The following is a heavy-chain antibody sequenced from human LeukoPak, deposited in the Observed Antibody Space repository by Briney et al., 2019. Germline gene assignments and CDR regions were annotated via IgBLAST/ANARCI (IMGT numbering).Heavy chain of an antibody. V-gene: IGHV1-2*02. CDR1: GYTFTGYY. CDR3: ARDHWDPCNWFDP. Sequence: ASVRVSGKASGYTFTGYYMHWVRQAPGQGLEWMGWINPNSGGTNYAQKFQGRVTMTRDTSISTAYMELSRLRSDDTAVYYCARDHWDPCNWFDPWGQGTPVNVSS. J-gene: IGHJ5*02. D-gene: IGHD7-27*01. CDR2: INPNSGGT.